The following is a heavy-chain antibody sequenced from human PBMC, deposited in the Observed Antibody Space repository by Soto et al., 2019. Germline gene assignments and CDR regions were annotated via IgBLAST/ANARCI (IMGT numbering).Heavy chain of an antibody. D-gene: IGHD2-8*01. CDR3: ARGVLA. CDR2: ISPSGSP. CDR1: GGSVNSGGYS. V-gene: IGHV4-30-2*01. J-gene: IGHJ5*02. Sequence: SETLSLTCSVSGGSVNSGGYSWSWIRQPPGKGLEWIGFISPSGSPAYNPSLKSRVTISVDRSNNQISLELSSVTAADTAVYYCARGVLAWGPGTLVTVS.